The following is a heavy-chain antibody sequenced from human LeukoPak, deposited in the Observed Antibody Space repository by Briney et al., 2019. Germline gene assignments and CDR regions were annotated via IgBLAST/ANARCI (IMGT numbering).Heavy chain of an antibody. J-gene: IGHJ6*03. CDR2: INPNSGGT. CDR3: ARDTVAGTPRGYYYMDV. V-gene: IGHV1-2*02. D-gene: IGHD6-19*01. Sequence: ASVKVSCKASGYTFTGYYMHWVRQAPGQGLEWMGWINPNSGGTNYAQKFQGRVTMTRDTSISTAYMELSRLRSDDTAVYYCARDTVAGTPRGYYYMDVWGKGTTATVSS. CDR1: GYTFTGYY.